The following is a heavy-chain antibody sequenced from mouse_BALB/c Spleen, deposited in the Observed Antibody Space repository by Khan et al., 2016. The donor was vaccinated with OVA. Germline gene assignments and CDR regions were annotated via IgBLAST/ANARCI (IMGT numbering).Heavy chain of an antibody. J-gene: IGHJ3*01. V-gene: IGHV1-4*01. CDR2: INPSNGYT. Sequence: QVQLQQSGAELARPGASVKMSCKASGYTFTTYTMHWVKQRPGQGLEWIGYINPSNGYTNYNQKFKDKSTLTADKSSRTAYMQLSSLTSDYSAVYYGAREGAYYRADGWFSYWGQGTLVTVSA. D-gene: IGHD2-14*01. CDR1: GYTFTTYT. CDR3: AREGAYYRADGWFSY.